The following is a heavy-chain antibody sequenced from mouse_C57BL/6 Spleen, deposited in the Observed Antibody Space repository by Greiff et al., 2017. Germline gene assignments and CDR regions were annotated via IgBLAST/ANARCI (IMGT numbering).Heavy chain of an antibody. Sequence: VQLKESGGGLVKPGGSLKLSCAASGFTFSDYGMHWVRQAPEKGLEWVAYISSGSSTIYYADTVKGRFTISRDNAKNTLFLQMTSLRSEDTAMYYCARCGGYYFDYWGQGTTLTVSS. CDR1: GFTFSDYG. J-gene: IGHJ2*01. CDR3: ARCGGYYFDY. CDR2: ISSGSSTI. V-gene: IGHV5-17*01.